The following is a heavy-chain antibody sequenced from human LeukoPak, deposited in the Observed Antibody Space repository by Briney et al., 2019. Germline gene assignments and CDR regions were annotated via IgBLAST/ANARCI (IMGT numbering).Heavy chain of an antibody. Sequence: GGSLRLSCAASGFTFSSYWMHWVRQAPGKGLVWVSRINSDGSSTSYADSVKGRFTISRDNAKNSLYLQMNSLRAEDTAVYYCARERYSGSYCLDYWGQGTLVTVSP. D-gene: IGHD1-26*01. CDR3: ARERYSGSYCLDY. CDR2: INSDGSST. J-gene: IGHJ4*02. CDR1: GFTFSSYW. V-gene: IGHV3-74*01.